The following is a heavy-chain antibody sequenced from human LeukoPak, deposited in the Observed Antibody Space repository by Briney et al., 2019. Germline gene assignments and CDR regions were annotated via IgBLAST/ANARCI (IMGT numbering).Heavy chain of an antibody. CDR2: ISYDGSNK. D-gene: IGHD6-6*01. J-gene: IGHJ4*02. CDR3: AKGSLAARPYYFDC. V-gene: IGHV3-30-3*01. Sequence: GGSLRLSCAASGSTFSSYAMHWVRRAPGKGLEWVAVISYDGSNKYYADSVKGRFTISRDNSKNTLYLQMNSLRAEDTAVYYCAKGSLAARPYYFDCWGQGTLVSVSS. CDR1: GSTFSSYA.